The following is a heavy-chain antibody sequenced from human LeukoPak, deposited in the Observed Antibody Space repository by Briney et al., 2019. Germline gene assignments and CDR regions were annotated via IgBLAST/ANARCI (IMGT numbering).Heavy chain of an antibody. J-gene: IGHJ4*02. V-gene: IGHV3-21*01. CDR3: ARGSRQQLEPREDY. D-gene: IGHD6-13*01. CDR2: ISSSSSYI. CDR1: GFTFSSYS. Sequence: MLGGSLRLSCAASGFTFSSYSMNWVRQAPGKGLEWVSSISSSSSYIYYADSVKGRFTISRDNAKNSLYLQMNSLRAEDTAVYYCARGSRQQLEPREDYWGQGTLVTVSS.